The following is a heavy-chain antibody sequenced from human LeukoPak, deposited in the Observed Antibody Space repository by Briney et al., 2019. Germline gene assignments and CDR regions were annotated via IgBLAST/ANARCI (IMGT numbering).Heavy chain of an antibody. CDR3: ARTHTLLRAAAGLYYFDY. J-gene: IGHJ4*02. D-gene: IGHD6-13*01. CDR2: IYYSGST. V-gene: IGHV4-59*06. CDR1: GGSISSYY. Sequence: SETLSLTCTVSGGSISSYYWSWIRQPPGKGLEWIGYIYYSGSTYFNPSLKSRVTISVDTSKNQFSLKLSSVTAADTAVYYCARTHTLLRAAAGLYYFDYWGQGTLVTVSS.